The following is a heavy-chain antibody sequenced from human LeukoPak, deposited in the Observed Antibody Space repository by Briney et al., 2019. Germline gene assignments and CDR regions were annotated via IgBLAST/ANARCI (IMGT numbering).Heavy chain of an antibody. CDR1: GYTFTSYA. CDR3: AKDGSHHVLRFLEWLPPLFDY. V-gene: IGHV1-3*01. CDR2: INAGNGNT. Sequence: ASVKVSCKASGYTFTSYAMHWVRQAPGQRLEWMGWINAGNGNTKYSQKFQGRVTITRDTSASTAYMELSSLRSEDTAVYYCAKDGSHHVLRFLEWLPPLFDYWGQGALVTVSS. J-gene: IGHJ4*02. D-gene: IGHD3-3*01.